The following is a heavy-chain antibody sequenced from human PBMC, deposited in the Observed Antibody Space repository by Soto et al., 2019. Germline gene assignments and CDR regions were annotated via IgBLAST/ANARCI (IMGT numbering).Heavy chain of an antibody. CDR2: MNPNSGNT. J-gene: IGHJ4*02. D-gene: IGHD6-19*01. V-gene: IGHV1-8*01. CDR1: AYTFTSDD. Sequence: QVPLVQSGAEVKKPGASVRVSCKASAYTFTSDDINWVRQATGQGLEWMGWMNPNSGNTGYAQKFQGRLTMTRNTSISTAYMELSSLRSEDTAVYFCARGRWLHCWGQGTLVTVSS. CDR3: ARGRWLHC.